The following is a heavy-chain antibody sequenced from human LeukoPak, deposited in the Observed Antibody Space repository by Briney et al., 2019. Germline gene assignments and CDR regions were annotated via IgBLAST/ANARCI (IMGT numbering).Heavy chain of an antibody. CDR3: ARVLRYFDWSPGYMDV. CDR1: GGSISSYY. J-gene: IGHJ6*03. V-gene: IGHV4-38-2*02. CDR2: IYHSGST. D-gene: IGHD3-9*01. Sequence: PSETLSLTCTVSGGSISSYYWGWIRQPPGKGLEWIGSIYHSGSTYYNPSLKSRVTISVDTSKNQFSLKLSSVTAADTAVYYCARVLRYFDWSPGYMDVWGKGTTVTVSS.